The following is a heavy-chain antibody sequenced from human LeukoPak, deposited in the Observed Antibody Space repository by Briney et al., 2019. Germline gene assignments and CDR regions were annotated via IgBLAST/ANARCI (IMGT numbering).Heavy chain of an antibody. V-gene: IGHV4-59*01. D-gene: IGHD6-13*01. CDR3: AGYSSSWEGYYFDY. CDR1: GGSISSYY. J-gene: IGHJ4*02. CDR2: IYYSGST. Sequence: SETLSLTCTVSGGSISSYYWSWIRQPPGKGLEWIGYIYYSGSTYYNPSLKSRVTISVDTSKNQFSLKLSSVTAADTAVYYCAGYSSSWEGYYFDYWGQGTLVTVSS.